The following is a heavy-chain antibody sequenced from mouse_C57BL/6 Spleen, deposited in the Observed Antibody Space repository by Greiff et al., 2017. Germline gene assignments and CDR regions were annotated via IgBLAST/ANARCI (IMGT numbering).Heavy chain of an antibody. CDR2: ISSGSSTI. J-gene: IGHJ4*01. Sequence: EVQLVESGGGLVKPGGSLKLSCAASGFTFSDYGMHWVRQAPEKGLEWVAYISSGSSTIYYADTVKGRFTISRDNAKNTLFLQMTSLRSDDTAMYYCARLGDYDGKDYAMDYWGQGTSVTVSS. V-gene: IGHV5-17*01. CDR3: ARLGDYDGKDYAMDY. CDR1: GFTFSDYG. D-gene: IGHD2-4*01.